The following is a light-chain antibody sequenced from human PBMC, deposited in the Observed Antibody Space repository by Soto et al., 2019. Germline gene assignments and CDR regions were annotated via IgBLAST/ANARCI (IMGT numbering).Light chain of an antibody. CDR3: QQSYRTPLT. J-gene: IGKJ4*01. Sequence: DIQMTQSASSLSASVGDRVTITCRASQSITSHLNWYQQKPGKAPKLLIYAASSLQSGVPSRFSGSGSGTEFTLTISSLQPEDFATYYCQQSYRTPLTFGGGTKVEIK. CDR1: QSITSH. CDR2: AAS. V-gene: IGKV1-39*01.